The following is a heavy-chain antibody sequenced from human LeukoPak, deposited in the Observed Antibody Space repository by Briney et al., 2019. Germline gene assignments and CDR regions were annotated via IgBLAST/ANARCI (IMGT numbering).Heavy chain of an antibody. CDR2: ISAYNGNT. D-gene: IGHD1-26*01. V-gene: IGHV1-18*01. J-gene: IGHJ4*02. CDR3: ARLDPRWEILGGLGY. CDR1: GYTFTSYG. Sequence: ASVKISCKASGYTFTSYGISWVRQAPGQGLEWMGWISAYNGNTNYAQKLQGRVTMTTDTSTSTAYMELRSLRSDDTAVYYCARLDPRWEILGGLGYWGQGTLVTVSS.